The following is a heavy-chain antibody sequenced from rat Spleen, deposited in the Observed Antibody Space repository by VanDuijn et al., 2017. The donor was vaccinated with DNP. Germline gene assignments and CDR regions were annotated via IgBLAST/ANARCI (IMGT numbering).Heavy chain of an antibody. CDR2: ISTSGEYA. V-gene: IGHV5-19*01. CDR1: GFTFNNYG. J-gene: IGHJ2*01. D-gene: IGHD4-2*01. CDR3: TRATGFDY. Sequence: EVQLVESGGGLVQPGRSLQLSCTASGFTFNNYGMHWIRQAPTKGLEWVASISTSGEYAHYRDSVKGRFTISRDNAKDTQYLQMDSLRSEDTATYYCTRATGFDYWGQGVMVTVSS.